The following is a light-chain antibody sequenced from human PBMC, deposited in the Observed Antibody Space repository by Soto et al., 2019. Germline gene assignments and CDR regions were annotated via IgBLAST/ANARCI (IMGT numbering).Light chain of an antibody. CDR2: GAS. Sequence: EIVLTQSPGTLSLSPGERATLSCRASQSVSSTYLAWYRHKPGQAPRLLIYGASSRAAGIPDRFSGSVSGTDFTLTISRLEPEDFAVYYCHHFGSSRHTFGQGTKVEIK. J-gene: IGKJ2*01. CDR1: QSVSSTY. V-gene: IGKV3-20*01. CDR3: HHFGSSRHT.